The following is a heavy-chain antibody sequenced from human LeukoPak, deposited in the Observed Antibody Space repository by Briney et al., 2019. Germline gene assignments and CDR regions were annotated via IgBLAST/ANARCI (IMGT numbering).Heavy chain of an antibody. J-gene: IGHJ6*02. Sequence: ASVKVFCKASGGTFSRYAISWVRQAPGQGLEWMGRIIPILGIANYEQKFQGRVTITADKSTSTAYMELSSLRSEDTAVYYCARGHSSSWYDYYYYYGMDVWGQGTTVTVSS. D-gene: IGHD6-13*01. CDR2: IIPILGIA. V-gene: IGHV1-69*04. CDR3: ARGHSSSWYDYYYYYGMDV. CDR1: GGTFSRYA.